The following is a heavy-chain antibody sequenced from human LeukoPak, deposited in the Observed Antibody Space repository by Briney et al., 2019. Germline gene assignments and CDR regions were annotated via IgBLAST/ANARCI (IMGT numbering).Heavy chain of an antibody. CDR1: GYTFTSYG. CDR2: ISAYNGNT. V-gene: IGHV1-18*01. J-gene: IGHJ3*02. CDR3: AGIRAQYYYDSDDAFDI. Sequence: ASVKVSCKASGYTFTSYGISWVRQAPGQGLEWMGWISAYNGNTNYAQKLQGRVTMTTDTSTSTAYMELRSLRSDDTAVYYCAGIRAQYYYDSDDAFDIWGQGTMVTVSS. D-gene: IGHD3-22*01.